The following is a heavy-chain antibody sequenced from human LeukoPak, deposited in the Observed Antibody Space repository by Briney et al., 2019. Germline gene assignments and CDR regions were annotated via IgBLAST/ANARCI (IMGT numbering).Heavy chain of an antibody. CDR3: TRPSSGWIDAFDI. Sequence: SETLSLTCTVSGXSISTYYGTWIRQPPGKGLECIGYIYYSGSTNYNPSLKSRVTISVDTSKNQFSLKLISVTAADTAVYYCTRPSSGWIDAFDIWGQGTMVTVSS. V-gene: IGHV4-59*08. CDR2: IYYSGST. J-gene: IGHJ3*02. D-gene: IGHD6-19*01. CDR1: GXSISTYY.